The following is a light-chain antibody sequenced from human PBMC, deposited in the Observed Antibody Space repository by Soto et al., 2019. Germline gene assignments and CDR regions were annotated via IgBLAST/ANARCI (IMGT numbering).Light chain of an antibody. CDR3: EQCNDWPALT. J-gene: IGKJ4*01. Sequence: EIVMTQSPATLSVSPGERVTLSCRASQSVRTNLAWYQQKPGQPPRLLIYGASTRATGIPDNFSGSGSGTEFTLTISSLPSEDFAIYYCEQCNDWPALTFGGGTKVEI. V-gene: IGKV3-15*01. CDR2: GAS. CDR1: QSVRTN.